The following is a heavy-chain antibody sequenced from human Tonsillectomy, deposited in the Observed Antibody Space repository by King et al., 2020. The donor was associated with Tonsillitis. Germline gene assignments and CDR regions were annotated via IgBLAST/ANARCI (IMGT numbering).Heavy chain of an antibody. CDR3: ARGLVGRRGDYGMDV. CDR2: ISSSGSSI. J-gene: IGHJ6*02. V-gene: IGHV3-48*01. Sequence: VQLVESGGGLVQPGGSLRLPCAASGFTFSSYSIHWVRQAPGKGLEWVSYISSSGSSIYYADSVKGRFTISRDNAKNSLYLQMNSLRAEDTAVYYCARGLVGRRGDYGMDVWGQGTTVTVSS. D-gene: IGHD1-1*01. CDR1: GFTFSSYS.